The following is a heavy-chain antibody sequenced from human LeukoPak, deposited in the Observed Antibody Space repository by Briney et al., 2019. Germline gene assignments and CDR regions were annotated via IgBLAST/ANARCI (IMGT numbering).Heavy chain of an antibody. CDR3: AREVGNCGGDCYSSYFDY. V-gene: IGHV4-34*01. D-gene: IGHD2-21*02. CDR2: INHSGST. Sequence: PSETLSLTCAVYGGSFSGYYWSWIRQPPGKGLEWIGEINHSGSTNYNPSLKSRVTISVDTSKNQSSLKLSSVTAADTAVYYCAREVGNCGGDCYSSYFDYWGQGTLVTVSS. J-gene: IGHJ4*02. CDR1: GGSFSGYY.